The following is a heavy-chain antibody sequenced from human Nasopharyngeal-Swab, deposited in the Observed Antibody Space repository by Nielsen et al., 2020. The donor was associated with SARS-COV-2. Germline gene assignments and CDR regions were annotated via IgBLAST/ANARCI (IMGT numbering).Heavy chain of an antibody. V-gene: IGHV1-18*01. CDR1: GYTFTSYG. CDR2: ISPYSGNT. D-gene: IGHD1-26*01. Sequence: ASVKVSCKASGYTFTSYGIGWVRQAPGQGLEWMAWISPYSGNTNYAQKFQGRVTMTEDTSTDTAYMELSSLRSEDTAVYYCATAVRSGSYYDYYGMDVWGQGTTVTVSS. CDR3: ATAVRSGSYYDYYGMDV. J-gene: IGHJ6*02.